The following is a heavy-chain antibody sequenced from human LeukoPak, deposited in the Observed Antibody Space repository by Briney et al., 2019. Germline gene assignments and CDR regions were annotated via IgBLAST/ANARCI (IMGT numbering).Heavy chain of an antibody. CDR2: IHYSGTT. J-gene: IGHJ5*02. V-gene: IGHV4-59*01. D-gene: IGHD1-26*01. CDR1: GGSISSYY. Sequence: SETLSLTCTVSGGSISSYYWSWIRQPPGKGLEWIAYIHYSGTTDYNPSLESRVTISVDTSKNQFSLKLSSVTAADTAVYYCARDISSVGATSGQGTLVTVSS. CDR3: ARDISSVGAT.